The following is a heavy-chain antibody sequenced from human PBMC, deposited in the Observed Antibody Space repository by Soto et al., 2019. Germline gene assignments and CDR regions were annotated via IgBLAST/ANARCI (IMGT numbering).Heavy chain of an antibody. D-gene: IGHD2-21*02. V-gene: IGHV3-33*01. CDR2: IWYDGSNK. Sequence: QVQLVECGGGVVQPGRSLRLSCAASGFSFSSYGMHWVRQAPGKGLEWVSVIWYDGSNKYYADSVKGRFTISRDNSKNTLYLQVNSLRAEDTAVYYCARMRCGGDCHRYYYGMDVWGQGTTVTVSS. J-gene: IGHJ6*02. CDR3: ARMRCGGDCHRYYYGMDV. CDR1: GFSFSSYG.